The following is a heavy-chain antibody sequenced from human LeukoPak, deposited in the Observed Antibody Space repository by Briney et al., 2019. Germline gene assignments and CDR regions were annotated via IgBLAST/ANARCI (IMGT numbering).Heavy chain of an antibody. J-gene: IGHJ4*02. Sequence: GESLKISCKGSGYSFTSYWIGWVRQMPGKGLEWMGIIYPGESDTRYSQSFQGQVTISADKSISTAYLQWSSLKASDTAMYYCARKRDYYYASGSFDYWGQGTLVAVSS. V-gene: IGHV5-51*01. CDR2: IYPGESDT. CDR1: GYSFTSYW. CDR3: ARKRDYYYASGSFDY. D-gene: IGHD3-10*01.